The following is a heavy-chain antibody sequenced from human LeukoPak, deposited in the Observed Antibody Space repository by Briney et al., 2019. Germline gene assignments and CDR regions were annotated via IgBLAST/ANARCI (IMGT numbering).Heavy chain of an antibody. CDR1: GASIRGSY. J-gene: IGHJ2*01. CDR2: IEHGGST. CDR3: ARGGNGGYFDL. Sequence: SETLSLTCAVQGASIRGSYWSWIRQPPGKGLQWIGKIEHGGSTHSIPSLKSRVTISIDTSQSQVSLKVNSVTAADTAVYFCARGGNGGYFDLWGRGTPVTVSS. V-gene: IGHV4-34*01. D-gene: IGHD1-14*01.